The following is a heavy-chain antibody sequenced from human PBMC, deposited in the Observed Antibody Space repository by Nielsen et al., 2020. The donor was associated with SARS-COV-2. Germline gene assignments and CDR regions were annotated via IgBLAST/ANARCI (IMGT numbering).Heavy chain of an antibody. D-gene: IGHD5-12*01. V-gene: IGHV4-31*03. J-gene: IGHJ4*02. CDR3: ARASWLRAQLDY. CDR2: IYYSGST. Sequence: SETLSLTCTVSGSSISSGGYYWSWIRQHPGKGLEWIGYIYYSGSTYYNPSLKSRVTISVDTSKNQFSLKLSSVTAADTAVYYCARASWLRAQLDYWGQGTLVTVSS. CDR1: GSSISSGGYY.